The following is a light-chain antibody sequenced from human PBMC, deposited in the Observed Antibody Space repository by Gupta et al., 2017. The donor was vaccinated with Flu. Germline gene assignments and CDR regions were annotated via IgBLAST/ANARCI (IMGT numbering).Light chain of an antibody. CDR3: QQCDSTPYT. Sequence: DSQMTQSPSSLSASVGDRVTITCRASQSISYYLNWYQQKPGKAPKLLIYAASSLKSGVPSRFSGSGSGTDFTLTISSLQPEDFATYYCQQCDSTPYTFGQGTKVEIK. CDR1: QSISYY. CDR2: AAS. V-gene: IGKV1-39*01. J-gene: IGKJ2*01.